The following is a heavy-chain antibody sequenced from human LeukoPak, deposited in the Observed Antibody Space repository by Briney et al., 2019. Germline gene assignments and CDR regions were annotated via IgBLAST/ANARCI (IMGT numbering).Heavy chain of an antibody. CDR1: GGTFSSYA. V-gene: IGHV1-2*06. D-gene: IGHD2-21*02. CDR2: INPNSGGT. J-gene: IGHJ4*02. CDR3: ARVGYCGGDCYSFDY. Sequence: ASVKVSCKASGGTFSSYAISWVRQAPGQGPEWMGRINPNSGGTNYAQKFQGRVTMTRDTSISTAYMELSRLRSDDTAVYYCARVGYCGGDCYSFDYWGQGTLVTVSS.